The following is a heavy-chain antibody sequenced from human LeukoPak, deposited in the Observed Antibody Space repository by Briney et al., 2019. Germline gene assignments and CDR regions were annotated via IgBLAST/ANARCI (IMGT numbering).Heavy chain of an antibody. CDR3: ARDGPDAFDI. V-gene: IGHV4-31*03. D-gene: IGHD3/OR15-3a*01. CDR1: GGSISSGGYY. CDR2: IYYSGST. J-gene: IGHJ3*02. Sequence: SQTPSLTCTVSGGSISSGGYYWSWIRQHPGRGLEWIGYIYYSGSTYYNPSLKSRVTISVDTSKNQFSLKLSSVTAADTAVYYCARDGPDAFDIWGQGTMVTVSS.